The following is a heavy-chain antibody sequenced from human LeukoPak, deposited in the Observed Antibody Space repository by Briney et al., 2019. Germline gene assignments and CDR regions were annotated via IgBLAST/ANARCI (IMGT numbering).Heavy chain of an antibody. CDR3: ARGGPQYYFDY. CDR1: GGSLSSYY. V-gene: IGHV4-59*01. D-gene: IGHD5-24*01. CDR2: IYYSGST. J-gene: IGHJ4*02. Sequence: SETLSLTCTDSGGSLSSYYWSWIRQPPGKGLEWIVYIYYSGSTNYNPSLKSRVTISVATSKNHFSLKRSFVTAADTAVYYCARGGPQYYFDYWGQGTLVTVSS.